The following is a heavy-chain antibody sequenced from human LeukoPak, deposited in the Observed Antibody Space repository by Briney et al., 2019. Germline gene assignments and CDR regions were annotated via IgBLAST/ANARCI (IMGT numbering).Heavy chain of an antibody. Sequence: GGSLRLSCAASGFTVSSNYMSWVRQAPGKGLEWVAVIYCGGSTYYADSVKGRSNISKDNSKSTLYLQMNTLRAEDTAVYYCARTPRNYYYYIDVWGKGTTVTVSS. CDR2: IYCGGST. J-gene: IGHJ6*03. CDR1: GFTVSSNY. V-gene: IGHV3-53*01. CDR3: ARTPRNYYYYIDV.